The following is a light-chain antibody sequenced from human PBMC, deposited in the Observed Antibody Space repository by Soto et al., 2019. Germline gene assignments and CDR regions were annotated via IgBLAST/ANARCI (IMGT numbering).Light chain of an antibody. CDR2: DAS. V-gene: IGKV3-11*01. J-gene: IGKJ4*01. CDR1: QSVSSY. CDR3: QQRNYRST. Sequence: EVVLTQSPATLSLSPGERATLSCRASQSVSSYLAWYQQTPGQAPRLLISDASNRATGIPARFTGSGSGTDFTLIISSLEPEDSAVYYCQQRNYRSTFGGGTKVEIK.